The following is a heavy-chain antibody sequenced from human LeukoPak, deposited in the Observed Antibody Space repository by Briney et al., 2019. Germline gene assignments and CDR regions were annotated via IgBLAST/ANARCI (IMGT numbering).Heavy chain of an antibody. J-gene: IGHJ1*01. CDR2: IIPILGIA. Sequence: GSSVKVSCKASGGTFSSYTISWVRQAPGQGLEWMGRIIPILGIANYAQKFQGRVTITADKSTSTAYMEQSSMRSEDTALYYCASLPGVVHVYFQHWGQGTLVTVSS. D-gene: IGHD3-3*01. V-gene: IGHV1-69*02. CDR3: ASLPGVVHVYFQH. CDR1: GGTFSSYT.